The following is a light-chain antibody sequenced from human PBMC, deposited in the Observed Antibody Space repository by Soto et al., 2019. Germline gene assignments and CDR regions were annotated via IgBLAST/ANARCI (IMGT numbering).Light chain of an antibody. CDR1: SSDIGSYNY. J-gene: IGLJ1*01. CDR2: EVN. CDR3: ASSTTTSTRV. V-gene: IGLV2-14*01. Sequence: QSALTQPASVSGSPGQSITVSCTGTSSDIGSYNYVSWYQQLPGKAPKLIIYEVNNRPSGVSNRFSGSKSGNTASLTVSGLQAEDEADYYCASSTTTSTRVFGTGTKLTVL.